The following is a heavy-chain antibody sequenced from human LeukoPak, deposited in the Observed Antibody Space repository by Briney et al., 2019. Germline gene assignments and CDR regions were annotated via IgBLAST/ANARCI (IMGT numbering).Heavy chain of an antibody. Sequence: GGSLRLSCAASGFTFSNYGMIWVRQAPGKGLEWVSGISGSGGSSYLADSVKGRFIISRDNSKNTLYLQMNSLRAEDTAVYYCAKALRYYYDSSGYFDPWGQGTLVTVSS. CDR2: ISGSGGSS. D-gene: IGHD3-22*01. J-gene: IGHJ5*02. CDR1: GFTFSNYG. CDR3: AKALRYYYDSSGYFDP. V-gene: IGHV3-23*01.